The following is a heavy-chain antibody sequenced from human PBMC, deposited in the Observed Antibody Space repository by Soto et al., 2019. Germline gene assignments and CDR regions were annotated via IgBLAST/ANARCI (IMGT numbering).Heavy chain of an antibody. J-gene: IGHJ4*02. D-gene: IGHD6-13*01. CDR2: IYYSGST. Sequence: SETLSLTCTASGGSISSGGYYWSWIRQHPGKGLEWIGYIYYSGSTYYNPSLKSRVTISVDKSKNQFSLKLSSVTAADTAVYYCARAAMGGSSWPFDYWGQGTLVTVSS. CDR3: ARAAMGGSSWPFDY. V-gene: IGHV4-31*03. CDR1: GGSISSGGYY.